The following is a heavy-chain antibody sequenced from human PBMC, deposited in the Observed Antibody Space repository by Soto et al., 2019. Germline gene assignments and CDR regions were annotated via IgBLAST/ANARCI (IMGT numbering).Heavy chain of an antibody. Sequence: SETLSLTCAVSGGSISSGGYSWSWIRQPPGKGLEWIGYIYHSGSTYYNPSLKSRVTISVDRSKNQFSLKLSSVTAADTAVYYCARDSGGAVAGPFDYWGQGTLVTVSS. J-gene: IGHJ4*02. CDR2: IYHSGST. CDR3: ARDSGGAVAGPFDY. V-gene: IGHV4-30-2*01. D-gene: IGHD6-19*01. CDR1: GGSISSGGYS.